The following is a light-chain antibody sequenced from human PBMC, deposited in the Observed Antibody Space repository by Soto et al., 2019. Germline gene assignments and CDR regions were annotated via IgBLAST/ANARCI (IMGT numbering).Light chain of an antibody. V-gene: IGKV1-9*01. CDR2: AAS. Sequence: DIQLTQSPSFLSASVGDRVTITCRASQAVSRYLAWYQQKPGKAPNLLIYAASTLRSGVPSRFSGSGSEPEFTLAISSLQPEDFATYCCQPLNSYVFAFGSGTKVDIK. J-gene: IGKJ3*01. CDR3: QPLNSYVFA. CDR1: QAVSRY.